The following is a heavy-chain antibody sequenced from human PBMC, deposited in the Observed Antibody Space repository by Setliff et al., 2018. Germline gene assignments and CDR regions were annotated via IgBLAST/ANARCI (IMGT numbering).Heavy chain of an antibody. V-gene: IGHV1-2*02. J-gene: IGHJ5*02. Sequence: ASVKVSCKASGYTFSDYYMHWIRQAPGQGPEWMGCINPNTGGTRFAQKFQFGVTMTADKAITTAYMELTRLTSDDTAMYYCARIGPSNWGIRGYNWLDPWGQGTLVTVSS. CDR3: ARIGPSNWGIRGYNWLDP. D-gene: IGHD6-13*01. CDR2: INPNTGGT. CDR1: GYTFSDYY.